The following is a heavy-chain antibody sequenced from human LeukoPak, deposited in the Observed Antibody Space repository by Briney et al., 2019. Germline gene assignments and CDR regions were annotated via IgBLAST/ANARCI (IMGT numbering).Heavy chain of an antibody. D-gene: IGHD3-3*01. CDR2: IKQDGSEK. CDR1: GFTFSSYW. CDR3: ARDESLGDFWSGYFDAFDI. Sequence: GGSLRLSCAASGFTFSSYWMTWVRQAPGKGLEWVANIKQDGSEKYYVDSVKGRFTISRDNAKNSLYLQMNSLRVEDTAVYYCARDESLGDFWSGYFDAFDIWGQGTMVTVSS. J-gene: IGHJ3*02. V-gene: IGHV3-7*01.